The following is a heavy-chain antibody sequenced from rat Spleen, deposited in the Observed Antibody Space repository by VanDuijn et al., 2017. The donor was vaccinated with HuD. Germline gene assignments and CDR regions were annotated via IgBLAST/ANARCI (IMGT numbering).Heavy chain of an antibody. CDR1: GFTFSDYA. CDR2: ISTGGGDT. D-gene: IGHD4-3*01. J-gene: IGHJ3*01. Sequence: EVQLVESGGGLVQPGRSLRLSCAGSGFTFSDYAMAWVRPAPTKGLEWVATISTGGGDTYYRDSVKGRFTISRDIAKSILFLEMDSLRSEETATYYCVRQDTSGYSNWFAYWGQGTLVTVSS. V-gene: IGHV5S23*01. CDR3: VRQDTSGYSNWFAY.